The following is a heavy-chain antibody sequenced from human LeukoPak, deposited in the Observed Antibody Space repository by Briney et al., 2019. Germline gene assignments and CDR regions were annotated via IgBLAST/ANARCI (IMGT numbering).Heavy chain of an antibody. Sequence: PGGSLRLSCAASGFTFSSYGMHWVRQAPGKGLEWVAVISYDGSNKYYADSVKGRFTISRDNSKNTLYLQMNSLRAEDTAVYYCTTELKSAQWLAYYFDYWGQGTLVTVSS. CDR2: ISYDGSNK. J-gene: IGHJ4*02. V-gene: IGHV3-30*03. CDR3: TTELKSAQWLAYYFDY. D-gene: IGHD6-19*01. CDR1: GFTFSSYG.